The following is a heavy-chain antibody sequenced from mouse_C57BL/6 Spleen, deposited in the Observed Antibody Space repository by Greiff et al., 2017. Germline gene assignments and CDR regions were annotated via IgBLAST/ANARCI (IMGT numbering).Heavy chain of an antibody. Sequence: VQLKESGGGLVKPGGSLKLSCAASGFTFSSYTMSWVRQTPEKRLEWVATISGGGGNTYYPDSVKGRFTISRDHAKNTLYLQMSSLRSEDTALYYCAKQSNFLMDDWGQGTSVTVSS. CDR3: AKQSNFLMDD. J-gene: IGHJ4*01. CDR2: ISGGGGNT. V-gene: IGHV5-9*01. D-gene: IGHD2-5*01. CDR1: GFTFSSYT.